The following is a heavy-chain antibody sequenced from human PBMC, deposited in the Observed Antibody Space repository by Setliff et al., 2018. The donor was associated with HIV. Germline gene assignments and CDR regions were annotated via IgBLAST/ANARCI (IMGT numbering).Heavy chain of an antibody. V-gene: IGHV3-7*03. CDR3: AKDHSSFGVAVAANKGGFDY. J-gene: IGHJ4*02. CDR1: ASNFSNYW. D-gene: IGHD6-19*01. Sequence: PGGSLRLSCAASASNFSNYWMNWVRQAPGKGLEWVANIKQDGREKYYVDSMKGRITISRDNAKNSLYLQLYSLRAEDTAVYYCAKDHSSFGVAVAANKGGFDYWGQGTLVTVSS. CDR2: IKQDGREK.